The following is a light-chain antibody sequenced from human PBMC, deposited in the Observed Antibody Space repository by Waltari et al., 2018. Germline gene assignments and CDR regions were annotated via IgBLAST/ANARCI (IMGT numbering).Light chain of an antibody. CDR3: QQTYTVPLT. V-gene: IGKV1-39*01. CDR1: QSIDTY. Sequence: DIQMTQSLSSLSASVGDRVTITCRTSQSIDTYLNWYQQKPGKAPKVLIYAASSLQSGVPSRFGGSGSGTNFTFTINSLQPEDFATYYCQQTYTVPLTFGQGTKVEVK. J-gene: IGKJ1*01. CDR2: AAS.